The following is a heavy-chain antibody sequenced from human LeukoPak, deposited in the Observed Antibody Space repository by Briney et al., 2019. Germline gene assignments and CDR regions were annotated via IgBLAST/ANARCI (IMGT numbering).Heavy chain of an antibody. CDR3: ARGRGVAYDY. V-gene: IGHV4-30-2*01. Sequence: SETLSLTCAVSGGSISSGGYSWSWIRQPPGKGLEWIGYIYHSGSTYYNPSLKSRVTISVDGSKNQFSLKLSSVTAADTAVYYCARGRGVAYDYWGQGTLVTVSS. J-gene: IGHJ4*02. CDR1: GGSISSGGYS. CDR2: IYHSGST. D-gene: IGHD3-3*01.